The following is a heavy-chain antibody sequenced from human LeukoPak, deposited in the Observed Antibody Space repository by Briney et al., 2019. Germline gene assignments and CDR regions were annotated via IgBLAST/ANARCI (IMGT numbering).Heavy chain of an antibody. CDR3: ARPRGECSSTSCQTGYYGMDV. D-gene: IGHD2-2*01. V-gene: IGHV3-66*04. CDR1: GFTVSSTY. CDR2: IHSGGST. Sequence: GGSLRLSCAASGFTVSSTYMSWVRQAPGKRLEWVSVIHSGGSTYYADSVKGRFTISRDNSKNTLYLQMNSLRAEDTAVYYCARPRGECSSTSCQTGYYGMDVWGQGTTVTVSS. J-gene: IGHJ6*02.